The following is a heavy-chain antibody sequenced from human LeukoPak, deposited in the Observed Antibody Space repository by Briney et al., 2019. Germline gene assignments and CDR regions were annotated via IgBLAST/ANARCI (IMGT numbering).Heavy chain of an antibody. CDR3: ARAEMPSVAGEDWFDP. CDR1: GYRFTSYW. CDR2: IDPDDSYT. Sequence: GESLKISCKGSGYRFTSYWISWVRQMPGKGLEWMGRIDPDDSYTSYSPSFQGRVSISVDKSISTAYLQWSSLKASDIAIYYCARAEMPSVAGEDWFDPWGQGTLVTVSS. D-gene: IGHD3-10*01. V-gene: IGHV5-10-1*01. J-gene: IGHJ5*02.